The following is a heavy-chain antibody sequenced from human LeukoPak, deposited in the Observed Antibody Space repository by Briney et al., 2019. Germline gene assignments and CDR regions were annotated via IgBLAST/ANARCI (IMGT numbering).Heavy chain of an antibody. CDR2: IYYSGST. Sequence: SETLSLTCTVSGGSISSSSYYWGWIRQPPGKGLEWIGSIYYSGSTYYNPSLKSRVTISVDRSKNQFSLKLSSVTAADTAVYYCARDRRGYSWGQGTLVTVSS. D-gene: IGHD2-15*01. CDR3: ARDRRGYS. CDR1: GGSISSSSYY. J-gene: IGHJ5*02. V-gene: IGHV4-39*07.